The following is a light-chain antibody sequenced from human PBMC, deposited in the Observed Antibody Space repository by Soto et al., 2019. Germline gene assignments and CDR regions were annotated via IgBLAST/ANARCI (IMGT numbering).Light chain of an antibody. Sequence: DIQMTQSPSTLYVSVGDRVTISCRASQSINSWLAWYQQKPRKAPKLLMFDVSNLEPGVPSRFSGGGSGTEFTLTISSLQPDDFATYYCQQYSSYPWTFGQGTKVDIK. J-gene: IGKJ1*01. CDR1: QSINSW. CDR3: QQYSSYPWT. V-gene: IGKV1-5*01. CDR2: DVS.